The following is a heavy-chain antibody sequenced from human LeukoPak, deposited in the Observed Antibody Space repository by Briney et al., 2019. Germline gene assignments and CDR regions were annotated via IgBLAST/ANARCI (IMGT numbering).Heavy chain of an antibody. CDR3: ARLGPPCSRTSCYGAFDI. CDR2: IYYSGST. V-gene: IGHV4-39*01. J-gene: IGHJ3*02. Sequence: SETLSLTCTVSGGSISSSSYYWGWIRQPPGKGLEWIGSIYYSGSTYYNPSLKSRVTISVDTSKNQFSLKLSSVTAADTAVYYCARLGPPCSRTSCYGAFDIWGQGTMVTVSS. D-gene: IGHD2-2*01. CDR1: GGSISSSSYY.